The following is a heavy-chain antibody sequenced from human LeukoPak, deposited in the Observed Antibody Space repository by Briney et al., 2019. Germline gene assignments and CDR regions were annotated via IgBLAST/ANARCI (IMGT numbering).Heavy chain of an antibody. CDR3: AREGHCSSTSCYREGDYYYMDV. CDR1: AFIFSSFA. D-gene: IGHD2-2*02. CDR2: ISGSGSST. V-gene: IGHV3-23*01. J-gene: IGHJ6*03. Sequence: GGSLRLSCAASAFIFSSFAMNWVRQAPGKGLEWVSSISGSGSSTNYADSVKGRFTISRDNAKNSLYLQMNSLRAEDTAVYYCAREGHCSSTSCYREGDYYYMDVWGKGTTVTVSS.